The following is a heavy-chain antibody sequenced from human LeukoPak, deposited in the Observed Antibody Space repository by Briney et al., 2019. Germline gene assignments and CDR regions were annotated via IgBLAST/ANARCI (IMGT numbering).Heavy chain of an antibody. CDR2: IYSGGST. V-gene: IGHV3-66*02. D-gene: IGHD6-13*01. Sequence: GGSLRLSCAASGFTFDDYGMSWVRQAPGKGLEWVSVIYSGGSTYYADSVKGRFTISRDNSKNTLYLQMNSLRAEDTAVYYCARDLKLSYSSSWYYVWFDPWGQGTLVTVSS. CDR1: GFTFDDYG. CDR3: ARDLKLSYSSSWYYVWFDP. J-gene: IGHJ5*02.